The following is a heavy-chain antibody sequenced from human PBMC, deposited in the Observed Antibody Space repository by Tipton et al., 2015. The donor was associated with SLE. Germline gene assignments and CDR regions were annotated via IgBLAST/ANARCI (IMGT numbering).Heavy chain of an antibody. Sequence: SGFTFSSYGMHWVRQAPGKGLEWVAFIRYDGSNKYYADSVKGRFTISRDNSKNTLYLQINSLRAEDTAVYYCARVAMVQGVEGWFDPWGQGTLVTVSS. CDR2: IRYDGSNK. CDR3: ARVAMVQGVEGWFDP. V-gene: IGHV3-30*02. J-gene: IGHJ5*02. D-gene: IGHD3-10*01. CDR1: GFTFSSYG.